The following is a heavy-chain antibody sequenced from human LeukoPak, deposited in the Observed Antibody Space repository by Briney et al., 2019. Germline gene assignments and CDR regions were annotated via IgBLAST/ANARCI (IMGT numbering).Heavy chain of an antibody. CDR2: LSGLGDDP. Sequence: GGSLRISCAASGFTFDTYAMSWVRQAPGKGLERVSTLSGLGDDPYYADSVKGRFTISRDNSKNTLYLHINSLRVEDTAVYYCARAVIPSTSRHFDYWGQGTQVTVSS. J-gene: IGHJ4*02. CDR3: ARAVIPSTSRHFDY. D-gene: IGHD2-2*01. V-gene: IGHV3-23*01. CDR1: GFTFDTYA.